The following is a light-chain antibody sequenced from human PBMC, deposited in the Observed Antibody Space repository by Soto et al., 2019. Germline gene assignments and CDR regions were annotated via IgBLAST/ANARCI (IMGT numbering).Light chain of an antibody. J-gene: IGKJ1*01. Sequence: EIVLPQSPGTLSLSPGERPTLSCRASRSVSSSYLAWYQQKPGQAPRLLIYSASRRATGIPDRFTGSGSGTDFTLTINRVEPEDFAVYFCQQYAGSPRTFGQGTKVDIK. CDR2: SAS. V-gene: IGKV3-20*01. CDR3: QQYAGSPRT. CDR1: RSVSSSY.